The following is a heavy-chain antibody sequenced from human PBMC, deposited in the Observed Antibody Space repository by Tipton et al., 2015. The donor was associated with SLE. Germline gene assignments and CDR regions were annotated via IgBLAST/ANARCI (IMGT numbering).Heavy chain of an antibody. CDR1: GGSITNTIYY. Sequence: TLSLTCTVSGGSITNTIYYWGWIRQPPGKGLEWIGTIYYSGTTYYNPSLKSRVIISVDTSKNQFSLKPSSVTAADTAVYYCARDGFWSAQGAFDIWGQGTMVTVSS. D-gene: IGHD3-3*01. J-gene: IGHJ3*02. V-gene: IGHV4-39*07. CDR2: IYYSGTT. CDR3: ARDGFWSAQGAFDI.